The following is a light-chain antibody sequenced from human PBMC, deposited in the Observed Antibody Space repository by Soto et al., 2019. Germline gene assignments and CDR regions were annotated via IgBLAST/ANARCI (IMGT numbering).Light chain of an antibody. CDR3: KQLNSYQIN. V-gene: IGKV1-9*01. J-gene: IGKJ5*01. CDR2: AES. CDR1: LNICSY. Sequence: EIQRTKSTSTLFSSILDRVTIPCLASLNICSYLAWYKQKPGKAPKLMIYAESTLQSGVPSRFSGSGSGKEFTITISSLQNEDFETYYCKQLNSYQINCGNGKRLEIK.